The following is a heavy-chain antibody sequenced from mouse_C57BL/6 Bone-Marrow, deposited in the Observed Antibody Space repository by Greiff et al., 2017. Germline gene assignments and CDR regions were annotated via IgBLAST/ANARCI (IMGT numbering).Heavy chain of an antibody. Sequence: VQLQESGPELVKPGASVKISCKASGYAFSSSWMNWVKQRPGKGLEWIGRIYPGDGDTNYNGKFKGKATLTADKSSSTAYMQLSSLTSEDSAVYFCARSRTMVTARGFAYWGQGTLVTVSA. CDR1: GYAFSSSW. J-gene: IGHJ3*01. CDR2: IYPGDGDT. CDR3: ARSRTMVTARGFAY. V-gene: IGHV1-82*01. D-gene: IGHD2-2*01.